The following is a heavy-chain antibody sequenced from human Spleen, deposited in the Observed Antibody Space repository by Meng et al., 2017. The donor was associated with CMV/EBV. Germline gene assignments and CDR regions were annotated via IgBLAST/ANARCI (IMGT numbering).Heavy chain of an antibody. CDR2: FDPEDGET. CDR3: ATWSPYGDPLRSLRY. J-gene: IGHJ4*02. D-gene: IGHD4-17*01. CDR1: GYTLTELS. V-gene: IGHV1-24*01. Sequence: ASVKVSCKVSGYTLTELSMHWVRQAPGKGPEWMGGFDPEDGETIYAQKFQGRVTMTEDTSTDTAYMELSSLRSEDTAVYYCATWSPYGDPLRSLRYWGQGTLVTVSS.